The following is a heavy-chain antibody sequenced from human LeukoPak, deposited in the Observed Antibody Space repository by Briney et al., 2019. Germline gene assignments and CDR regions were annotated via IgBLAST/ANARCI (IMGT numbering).Heavy chain of an antibody. J-gene: IGHJ5*02. D-gene: IGHD3-22*01. CDR1: GDSISLYY. CDR2: IHTSGNT. CDR3: ARESYDSGEFS. V-gene: IGHV4-4*07. Sequence: SETLSLTCTMSGDSISLYYWTWIRQPAGKGLEWIGRIHTSGNTNYNPSLKSRVTMSVDTSKNQFSLKLSSVTAADTAVYYCARESYDSGEFSWGQGTLVTVSS.